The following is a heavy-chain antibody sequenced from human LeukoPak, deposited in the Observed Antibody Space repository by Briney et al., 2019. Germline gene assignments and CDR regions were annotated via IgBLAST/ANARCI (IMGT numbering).Heavy chain of an antibody. CDR1: GFTFSGYA. CDR3: AKTPVRRFPLYFDY. CDR2: ISGSGGST. J-gene: IGHJ4*02. D-gene: IGHD3-3*01. V-gene: IGHV3-23*01. Sequence: PGGSLRLSCAASGFTFSGYATSWVRQAPGKGLEWVSGISGSGGSTDYADSLKGRFTISRDNSKNTLYLQMNSLRAEDTAVYYCAKTPVRRFPLYFDYWGQGTLVTVSS.